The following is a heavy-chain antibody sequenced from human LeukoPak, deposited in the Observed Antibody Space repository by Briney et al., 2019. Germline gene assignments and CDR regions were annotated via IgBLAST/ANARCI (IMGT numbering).Heavy chain of an antibody. CDR1: GFSFSDYY. V-gene: IGHV3-11*01. D-gene: IGHD1-20*01. CDR3: ARDQLTGTSNFDY. CDR2: ISSRSTTI. Sequence: PGGSLRLSCAASGFSFSDYYMSWIRQAPGKGLEWISYISSRSTTIYYADSVRGRFTISRDDAKNSLYLQMNSLRAEDTAVYYCARDQLTGTSNFDYWGQGTLVTVSS. J-gene: IGHJ4*02.